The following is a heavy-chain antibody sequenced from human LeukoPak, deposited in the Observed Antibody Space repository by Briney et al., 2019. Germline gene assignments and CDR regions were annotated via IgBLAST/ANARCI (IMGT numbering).Heavy chain of an antibody. D-gene: IGHD3-22*01. CDR3: ARDPEYYYDSSGYSPGAFDI. J-gene: IGHJ3*02. CDR1: GFTFSSYG. CDR2: IWYDTSNK. Sequence: GRSLRLSCAASGFTFSSYGMHWVRQAPGKGLEWVAVIWYDTSNKYYADSVKGRFTISRDNSKNTLYLQMNSLRDEDTAVYYCARDPEYYYDSSGYSPGAFDIWGPGTMVTVSS. V-gene: IGHV3-33*01.